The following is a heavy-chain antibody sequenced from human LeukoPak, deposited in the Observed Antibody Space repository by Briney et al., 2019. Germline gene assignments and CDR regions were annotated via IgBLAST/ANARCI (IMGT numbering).Heavy chain of an antibody. CDR2: ISSSSSTI. J-gene: IGHJ4*02. D-gene: IGHD3-22*01. Sequence: GGSLRLSCAASGSTFSSYNMNWVRQAPGKGLEWVSYISSSSSTIYYADSVKGRFTISRDNAKNSLYLQMNSLRAEDTAVYYCARGLHFRVYDSSDFYLHWGRGTLVTVSS. CDR1: GSTFSSYN. V-gene: IGHV3-48*01. CDR3: ARGLHFRVYDSSDFYLH.